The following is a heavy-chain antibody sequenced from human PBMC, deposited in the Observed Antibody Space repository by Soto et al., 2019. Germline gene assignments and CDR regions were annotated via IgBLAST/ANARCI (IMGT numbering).Heavy chain of an antibody. V-gene: IGHV3-74*01. CDR3: ERGTLTSIDMVDY. Sequence: GGSLRLSCAASGFTFSSYWMHWVRQGPGKGLVWVSRISGAGTRTNYADSVRGRFTVSRDNAKNTLYLQINSLTAEDTAVYYWERGTLTSIDMVDYWGQGNLVTVS. CDR1: GFTFSSYW. D-gene: IGHD2-21*01. CDR2: ISGAGTRT. J-gene: IGHJ4*02.